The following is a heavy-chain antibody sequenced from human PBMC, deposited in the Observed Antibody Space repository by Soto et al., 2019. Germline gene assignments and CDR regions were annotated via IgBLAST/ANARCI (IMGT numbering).Heavy chain of an antibody. V-gene: IGHV3-30*18. Sequence: GGSLRLSCAASGFTFSSYGMHWVRQAPGKGLEWVAVISYDGSNKYYADSVKGRFTISRDNSKNTLYLQMNSLRAEDTAVYYCAKKIVAGELLMIWFDPWGQGT. J-gene: IGHJ5*02. D-gene: IGHD1-26*01. CDR1: GFTFSSYG. CDR3: AKKIVAGELLMIWFDP. CDR2: ISYDGSNK.